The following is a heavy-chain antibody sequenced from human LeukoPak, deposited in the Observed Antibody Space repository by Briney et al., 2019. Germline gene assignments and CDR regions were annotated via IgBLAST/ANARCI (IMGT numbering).Heavy chain of an antibody. J-gene: IGHJ4*02. D-gene: IGHD4/OR15-4a*01. Sequence: GGSRRLSCSASGFSFSDSYMSWVRLSPEKGLEWIAYITSIGTTTEYADSVKGRFTISRVNAKNSLYLQMNSLRPEDTSVYYCGRDPDYGDPYWGQGTLVTVSS. CDR2: ITSIGTTT. V-gene: IGHV3-11*01. CDR1: GFSFSDSY. CDR3: GRDPDYGDPY.